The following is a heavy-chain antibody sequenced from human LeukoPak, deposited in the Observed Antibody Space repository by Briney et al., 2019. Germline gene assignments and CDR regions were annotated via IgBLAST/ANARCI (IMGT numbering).Heavy chain of an antibody. Sequence: GASVKVSCKASGYTFTGYYMHWVRQAPGQGLEWMGWINPNSGGTNYAQKFQGRVTMTRDTSISTAYMELSRLRSDDTAVYYCARGGSGYSYGYVGSGRLYYYGMDVWGQGTTVTVSS. J-gene: IGHJ6*02. D-gene: IGHD5-18*01. CDR1: GYTFTGYY. CDR3: ARGGSGYSYGYVGSGRLYYYGMDV. CDR2: INPNSGGT. V-gene: IGHV1-2*02.